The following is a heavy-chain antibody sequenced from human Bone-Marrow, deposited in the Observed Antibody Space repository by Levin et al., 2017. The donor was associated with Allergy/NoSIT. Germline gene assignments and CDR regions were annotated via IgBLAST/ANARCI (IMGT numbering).Heavy chain of an antibody. V-gene: IGHV4-61*09. CDR3: AKEKGYSSSWWSEGGFDS. CDR1: GGSVLSGNYY. CDR2: IYTRGDT. D-gene: IGHD2-2*01. J-gene: IGHJ5*01. Sequence: SCTVSGGSVLSGNYYWSWIRQPAGQGLEWIGNIYTRGDTHYNPSLRSRATVSVDASKNQFSLFLTSVIATDPAVYYCAKEKGYSSSWWSEGGFDSWGQGTLVTVSS.